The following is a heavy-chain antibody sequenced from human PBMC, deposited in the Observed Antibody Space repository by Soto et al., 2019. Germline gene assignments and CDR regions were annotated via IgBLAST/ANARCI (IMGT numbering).Heavy chain of an antibody. CDR1: GYTFTSYG. D-gene: IGHD3-3*01. CDR3: ARGGSDYDFWSGYSKYYYYYGMDV. V-gene: IGHV1-18*01. Sequence: ASVKVSCKASGYTFTSYGISWVRQAPGQGLEWMGWISAYNGNTNYAQKLQGRVTMTTDTSTSTAYMELRSLRSDDTAVYYCARGGSDYDFWSGYSKYYYYYGMDVWGQGTTVTVSS. J-gene: IGHJ6*02. CDR2: ISAYNGNT.